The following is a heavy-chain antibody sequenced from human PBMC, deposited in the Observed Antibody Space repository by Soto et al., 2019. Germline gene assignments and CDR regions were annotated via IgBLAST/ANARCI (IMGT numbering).Heavy chain of an antibody. Sequence: AGPTLVNPTQTLTLTCTFSGFSLSTSGVGVGWIRQPPGKALEWLALIYWNDDKRYSPSLKSRLTITKDTSKNQVVLTMTNMDPVDTATYYCAHRQGLDYGDSEAYFDYWGQGTLVTVSS. CDR3: AHRQGLDYGDSEAYFDY. J-gene: IGHJ4*02. CDR1: GFSLSTSGVG. D-gene: IGHD4-17*01. V-gene: IGHV2-5*01. CDR2: IYWNDDK.